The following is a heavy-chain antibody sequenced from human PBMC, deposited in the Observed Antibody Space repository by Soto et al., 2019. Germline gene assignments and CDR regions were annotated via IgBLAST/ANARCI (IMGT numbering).Heavy chain of an antibody. CDR1: GGTFSSYT. J-gene: IGHJ3*02. CDR2: IIPILGIA. CDR3: ARCSGGSCYSRLDAFDI. V-gene: IGHV1-69*02. D-gene: IGHD2-15*01. Sequence: GASVKVSCKASGGTFSSYTISWVRQAPGQGLEWMGRIIPILGIANYAQKFQGRVTITADKSTSTAYMELSSLRSEDTAVYYCARCSGGSCYSRLDAFDIWGQGTMVTVSS.